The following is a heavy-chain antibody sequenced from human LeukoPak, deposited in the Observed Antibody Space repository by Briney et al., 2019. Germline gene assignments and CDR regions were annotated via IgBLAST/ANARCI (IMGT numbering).Heavy chain of an antibody. CDR3: TKGDDYGANTRLPKYNWFAP. D-gene: IGHD4-23*01. CDR2: IRYDGNNK. CDR1: GFTFSICA. V-gene: IGHV3-30*02. J-gene: IGHJ5*02. Sequence: PGGSLRLSCAASGFTFSICAMHWVRQAPGKGLEWVAFIRYDGNNKNYADSVKGRFPISRDNSRDTLYLKMNSLRAEDTAVYYCTKGDDYGANTRLPKYNWFAPWGQGTLVTVSS.